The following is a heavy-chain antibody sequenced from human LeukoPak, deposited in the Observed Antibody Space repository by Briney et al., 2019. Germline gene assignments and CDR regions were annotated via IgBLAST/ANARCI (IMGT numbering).Heavy chain of an antibody. J-gene: IGHJ4*02. CDR2: MNPNSGNT. V-gene: IGHV1-8*01. Sequence: ASVTVSCKSSGYTFTIYDINWVRQATGQGLEWMGWMNPNSGNTGYAQKFQGRVTMTRNTSISTAYMELSSLRSEDTAVYYCARDSGERGSGSYLIAYWGQGTLVTVSS. CDR3: ARDSGERGSGSYLIAY. CDR1: GYTFTIYD. D-gene: IGHD3-10*01.